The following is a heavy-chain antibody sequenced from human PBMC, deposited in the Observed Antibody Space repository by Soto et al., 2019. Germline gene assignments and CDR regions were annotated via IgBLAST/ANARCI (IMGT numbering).Heavy chain of an antibody. V-gene: IGHV3-23*01. CDR3: AKSSTYSNYRILSGED. CDR2: ISGSGGST. Sequence: PGGSLRLSCAASGFTFSSYAMSWVRQAPGKGLEWVSAISGSGGSTYYADSVKGRFTISRDNSKNTLYLQMNSLRAEDTAVYYCAKSSTYSNYRILSGEDWGQGTLVTVSS. J-gene: IGHJ4*02. CDR1: GFTFSSYA. D-gene: IGHD4-4*01.